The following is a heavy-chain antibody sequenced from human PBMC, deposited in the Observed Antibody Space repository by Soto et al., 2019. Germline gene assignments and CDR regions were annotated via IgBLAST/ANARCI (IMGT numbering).Heavy chain of an antibody. J-gene: IGHJ6*03. CDR3: AGGGSGYYTHYYYYYMDV. V-gene: IGHV4-31*03. CDR1: GGSISSGGYY. Sequence: SETLSLTCTVSGGSISSGGYYWSWIRQHPGKGLEWIGYIYYSGSTYYNPSLKSRVTISVDTSKNQFSLKLSSVTAADTAVYYCAGGGSGYYTHYYYYYMDVWGKGTTVTVSS. CDR2: IYYSGST. D-gene: IGHD3-3*01.